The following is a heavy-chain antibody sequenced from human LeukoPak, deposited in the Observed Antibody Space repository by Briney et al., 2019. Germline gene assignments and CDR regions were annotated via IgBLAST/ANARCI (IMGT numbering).Heavy chain of an antibody. Sequence: KPSETLSLTCTVSGGSISSYYWSWIRQPPGKGLEWIGYIYYSGSTNYNPSLKSRVTISVDTSKNQFSLKLSSVTAADTAVYYCARHSGSYVTRFDYWGQGTLVTVSS. CDR1: GGSISSYY. V-gene: IGHV4-59*08. D-gene: IGHD1-26*01. CDR2: IYYSGST. J-gene: IGHJ4*02. CDR3: ARHSGSYVTRFDY.